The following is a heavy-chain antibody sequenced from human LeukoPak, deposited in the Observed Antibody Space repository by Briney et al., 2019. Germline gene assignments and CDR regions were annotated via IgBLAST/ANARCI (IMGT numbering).Heavy chain of an antibody. Sequence: ASVKVSCRASGYTFTSYYMHWVRQAPGQGLEWMGIINPSGGSTSSAQKFQGRVTMTRDTSTSTVYMELSSLRSEDTAVYYCARSYGDRDAFDIWGQGTTVTVSS. D-gene: IGHD4-17*01. CDR3: ARSYGDRDAFDI. J-gene: IGHJ3*02. CDR2: INPSGGST. CDR1: GYTFTSYY. V-gene: IGHV1-46*01.